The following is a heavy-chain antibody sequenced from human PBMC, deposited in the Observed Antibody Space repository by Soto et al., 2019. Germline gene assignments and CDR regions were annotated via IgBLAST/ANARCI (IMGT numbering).Heavy chain of an antibody. CDR1: GYIFVNYG. J-gene: IGHJ6*02. D-gene: IGHD3-16*01. Sequence: QVQLVQSGDEVKKPGASVKVSCKASGYIFVNYGIAWVRQAPGQGLEWMGWISPYTGNTHSASKVQGRLTMTTDTYTSTDYMDLGSLTSDATAVYYCVMVDNYVTPTPQDVWGQGTTVTVSS. V-gene: IGHV1-18*01. CDR2: ISPYTGNT. CDR3: VMVDNYVTPTPQDV.